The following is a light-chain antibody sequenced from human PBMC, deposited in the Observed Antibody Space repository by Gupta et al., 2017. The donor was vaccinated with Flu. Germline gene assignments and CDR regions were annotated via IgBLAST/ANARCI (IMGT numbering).Light chain of an antibody. Sequence: DIQMTQSPSSLSASVGDRVTITCRASQSISSYLNWHQQKQGKAPTLLIYAASSLQSGVPSRFSGSGSGTDFTLTINRLQPEDFATYYCQHRDSTPYTFGQGTKMDIK. CDR3: QHRDSTPYT. CDR2: AAS. V-gene: IGKV1-39*01. J-gene: IGKJ2*01. CDR1: QSISSY.